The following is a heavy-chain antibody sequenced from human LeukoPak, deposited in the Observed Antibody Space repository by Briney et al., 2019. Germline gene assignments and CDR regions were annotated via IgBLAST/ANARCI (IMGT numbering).Heavy chain of an antibody. CDR3: ARRYSSSWYDHDAFDI. J-gene: IGHJ3*02. CDR1: GFTFSSYW. CDR2: IKQDGSEK. D-gene: IGHD6-13*01. V-gene: IGHV3-7*01. Sequence: GGSLRPSCAASGFTFSSYWMSWVRQAPGKGLEWVANIKQDGSEKYYVDSVKGRFTISRDNAKNSLYLQMNSLRAEDTAVYYCARRYSSSWYDHDAFDIWGQGTMVTVSS.